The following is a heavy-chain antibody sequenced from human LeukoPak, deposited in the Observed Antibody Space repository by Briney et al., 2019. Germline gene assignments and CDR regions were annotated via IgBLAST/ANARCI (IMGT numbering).Heavy chain of an antibody. CDR3: ARGYCSGGSCGFTY. D-gene: IGHD2-15*01. V-gene: IGHV1-8*01. Sequence: ASVKVSCKASGYTFTSYDINWVRQATGQGLEWMGWMNPNSGNTGYAQKFQGRVTMTRNTSISTACMELSSLRSEDTAVYYCARGYCSGGSCGFTYWGQGTLVTVSS. CDR2: MNPNSGNT. J-gene: IGHJ4*02. CDR1: GYTFTSYD.